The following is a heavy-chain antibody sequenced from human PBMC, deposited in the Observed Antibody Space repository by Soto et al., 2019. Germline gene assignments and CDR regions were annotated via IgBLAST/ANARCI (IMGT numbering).Heavy chain of an antibody. V-gene: IGHV1-58*02. CDR2: IVVGSGNT. Sequence: QMQLVQSGPEVKTPGTSVRVSCKASGFTFTSSAMHWVRQARGQRLEWIGWIVVGSGNTNYAQKFQDRVTITMDMTTSSAYVELSSLRSEDTAVYYCAAYRATPPSLPGHNWFDPWGQGTLVTVSS. CDR3: AAYRATPPSLPGHNWFDP. D-gene: IGHD1-26*01. J-gene: IGHJ5*02. CDR1: GFTFTSSA.